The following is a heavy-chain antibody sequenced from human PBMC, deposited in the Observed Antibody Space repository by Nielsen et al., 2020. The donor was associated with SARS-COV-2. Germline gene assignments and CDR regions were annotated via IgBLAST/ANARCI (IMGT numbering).Heavy chain of an antibody. V-gene: IGHV1-2*04. CDR3: ARNPGIAVADFDY. J-gene: IGHJ4*02. CDR1: GYTFTGYY. Sequence: ASVKVSCKASGYTFTGYYMHWVRQAPGQGLEWMGWINPNSGGTNYAQKFQGWVTMTRDTSISTAYMELSRLRSEDTAVYYCARNPGIAVADFDYWGQGTLVTVSS. CDR2: INPNSGGT. D-gene: IGHD6-19*01.